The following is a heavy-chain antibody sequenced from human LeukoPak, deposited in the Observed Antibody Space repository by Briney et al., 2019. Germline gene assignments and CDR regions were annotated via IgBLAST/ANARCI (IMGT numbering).Heavy chain of an antibody. CDR1: GYTLTELS. V-gene: IGHV1-24*01. D-gene: IGHD5-18*01. J-gene: IGHJ6*04. Sequence: ASVKVSCKVSGYTLTELSMHWVRQAPGKGLEWMGGFDPEDGETIYAQKFQGRVTMTEDTSTDTAYMELSSLRSEDTAVYYCATGPTQLWLGSEDYYGMDVWGKGTTVTVSS. CDR3: ATGPTQLWLGSEDYYGMDV. CDR2: FDPEDGET.